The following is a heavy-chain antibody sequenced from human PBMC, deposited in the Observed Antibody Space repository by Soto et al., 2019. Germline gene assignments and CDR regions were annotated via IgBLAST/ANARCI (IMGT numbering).Heavy chain of an antibody. D-gene: IGHD5-12*01. CDR2: IYYSGST. CDR3: GGGYETWGTFDY. CDR1: GGSISSYY. V-gene: IGHV4-59*01. Sequence: LSLTCTVSGGSISSYYWSWIRQPPGKGLEWIGYIYYSGSTNYDPSLKSRVTISVDTSKYQFSLKLSSVTAADTAVYYCGGGYETWGTFDYWGQGTLVTVSS. J-gene: IGHJ4*02.